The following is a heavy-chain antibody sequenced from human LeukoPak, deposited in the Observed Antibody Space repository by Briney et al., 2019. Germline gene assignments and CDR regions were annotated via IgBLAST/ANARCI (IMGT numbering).Heavy chain of an antibody. CDR2: IRSKAYGGTT. D-gene: IGHD3-10*01. Sequence: GGSLRLSCTASGFTFGDYAMSWFRQAPGKGLEWVGFIRSKAYGGTTEYAASVKGRFTISRDDSKSIAYLQMNSLKTEDTAVYYCTTYSGYGSGSMDVWGKGTTVTVSS. V-gene: IGHV3-49*03. J-gene: IGHJ6*03. CDR3: TTYSGYGSGSMDV. CDR1: GFTFGDYA.